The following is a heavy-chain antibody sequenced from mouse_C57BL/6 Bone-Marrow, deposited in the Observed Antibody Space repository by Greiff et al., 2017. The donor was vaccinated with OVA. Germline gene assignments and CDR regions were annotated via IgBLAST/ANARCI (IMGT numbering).Heavy chain of an antibody. CDR3: AREDYDYPWFAY. D-gene: IGHD2-4*01. Sequence: EVQVVESEGGLVQPGSSMKLSCTASGFTFSDYYMAWVRQVPEKGLEWVANINYDGSSTYYLDSLKSRFIISRDNAKNILYLQMSSLKSEDTATYYCAREDYDYPWFAYWGQGTLVTVSA. V-gene: IGHV5-16*01. J-gene: IGHJ3*01. CDR2: INYDGSST. CDR1: GFTFSDYY.